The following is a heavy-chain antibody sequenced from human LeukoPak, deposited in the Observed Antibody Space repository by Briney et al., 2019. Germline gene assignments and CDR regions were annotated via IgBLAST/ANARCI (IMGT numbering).Heavy chain of an antibody. J-gene: IGHJ4*02. CDR3: ASTSGWYEPIDY. CDR2: IWYDGSNK. CDR1: GFTFSSYG. Sequence: GGSLRLSCAASGFTFSSYGMHWVRQAPGKGLEWVAVIWYDGSNKYYADSVKGRFTISRDNSKNTLYLQMNSLSAEDTAVYYCASTSGWYEPIDYWGQGTLVTVSS. D-gene: IGHD6-19*01. V-gene: IGHV3-33*01.